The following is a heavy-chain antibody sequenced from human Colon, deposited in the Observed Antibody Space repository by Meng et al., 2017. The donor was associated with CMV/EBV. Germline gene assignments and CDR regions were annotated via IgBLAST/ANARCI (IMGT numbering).Heavy chain of an antibody. Sequence: SVKVSCKASGGTFSSHAISWVRQAPGQGLEWMGGIIPIFGTANYAQKFQGRVTITTDESTSTAYMELSSLRFEDTAVYYCASERLGAAAIPLDYWGQGTPVTVSS. D-gene: IGHD6-13*01. CDR1: GGTFSSHA. V-gene: IGHV1-69*05. J-gene: IGHJ4*02. CDR3: ASERLGAAAIPLDY. CDR2: IIPIFGTA.